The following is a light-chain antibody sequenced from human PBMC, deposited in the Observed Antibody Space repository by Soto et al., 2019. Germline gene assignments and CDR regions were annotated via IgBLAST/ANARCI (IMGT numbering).Light chain of an antibody. Sequence: EIVLTQSPDTLSLSPGERATLSYRASQSIGSSLAWYQQKPAQAPRLLIYGASNRATGIPARFSGSGSGTDFTLTISSLEPEDFAVYYCQQRSDWPPGFTFGGGTKVEIK. V-gene: IGKV3-11*01. CDR2: GAS. CDR3: QQRSDWPPGFT. J-gene: IGKJ4*01. CDR1: QSIGSS.